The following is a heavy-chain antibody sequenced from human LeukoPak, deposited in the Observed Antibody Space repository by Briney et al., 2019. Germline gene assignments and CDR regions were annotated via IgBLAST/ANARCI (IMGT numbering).Heavy chain of an antibody. J-gene: IGHJ4*02. CDR3: AKDLERGIAVAGPLLDY. CDR2: ISSSSSYI. D-gene: IGHD6-19*01. V-gene: IGHV3-21*04. Sequence: GGSLRLSCAASGFTFSSYSMNWVRQAPGKGLEWVSSISSSSSYIYYADSVKGRFTISRDHAKNTLYLQMNSLRAEDTAVYYCAKDLERGIAVAGPLLDYWGQGTLVTVSS. CDR1: GFTFSSYS.